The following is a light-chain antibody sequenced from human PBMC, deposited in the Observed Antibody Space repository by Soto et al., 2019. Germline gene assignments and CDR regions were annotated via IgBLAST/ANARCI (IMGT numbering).Light chain of an antibody. CDR2: DAS. V-gene: IGKV1-5*01. J-gene: IGKJ1*01. Sequence: FQMTQSPSPLSAATGDRLTITCRASQSISSWLAWYRQKPGKAPKLLIYDASSLESGVPSRFSGSGSGTEFTLTISSLQPDDFATYYCQQYNSYSWTFGQGTKVDIK. CDR1: QSISSW. CDR3: QQYNSYSWT.